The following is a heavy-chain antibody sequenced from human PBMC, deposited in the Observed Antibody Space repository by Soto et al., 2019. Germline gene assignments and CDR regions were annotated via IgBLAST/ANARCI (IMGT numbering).Heavy chain of an antibody. CDR1: GFTFSSYG. V-gene: IGHV3-30*18. CDR2: ISYDGSNN. D-gene: IGHD6-13*01. Sequence: QVQLVESGGGVVQPGRSLRLSCAASGFTFSSYGMHWVRQAPGKGLEWVAVISYDGSNNSYADSVKGRFTISRANSKKTLYLPMNSLRAEDTAVYYCAKDPGAGSSWFPYYYHGMDVWGQGTTVTVSS. CDR3: AKDPGAGSSWFPYYYHGMDV. J-gene: IGHJ6*02.